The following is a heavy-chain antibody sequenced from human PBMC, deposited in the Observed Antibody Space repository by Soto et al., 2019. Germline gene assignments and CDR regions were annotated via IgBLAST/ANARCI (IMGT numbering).Heavy chain of an antibody. Sequence: EVQLLESGGGLVQPGGSLRLSCAASGFTFSSYAMSWVRQAPGKGLEWVSAISGSGGSTYYADSVKGRFTISRDNSKNTLYLQMNSLRAEDTAVYYCATIVVVVVATPSHFDYWGQGTLVTVSS. CDR1: GFTFSSYA. D-gene: IGHD2-15*01. J-gene: IGHJ4*02. V-gene: IGHV3-23*01. CDR3: ATIVVVVVATPSHFDY. CDR2: ISGSGGST.